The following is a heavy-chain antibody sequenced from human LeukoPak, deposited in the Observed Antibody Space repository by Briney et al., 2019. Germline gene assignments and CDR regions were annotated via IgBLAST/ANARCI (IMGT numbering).Heavy chain of an antibody. CDR2: INRSGST. J-gene: IGHJ5*01. CDR1: GGSFSGYY. CDR3: ARVGIAAPNWFDS. D-gene: IGHD6-25*01. V-gene: IGHV4-34*01. Sequence: SETLSLTCAVYGGSFSGYYWSWIRQPPGKGLEWIGEINRSGSTNYNPSLKSRVTISVDTSKNQFSLKLSSVTAADTAVYYCARVGIAAPNWFDSWGQGTLVTVSS.